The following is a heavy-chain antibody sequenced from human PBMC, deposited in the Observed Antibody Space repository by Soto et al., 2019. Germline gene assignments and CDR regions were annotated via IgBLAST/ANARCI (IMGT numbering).Heavy chain of an antibody. CDR2: ISSSGSTI. V-gene: IGHV3-11*01. J-gene: IGHJ2*01. D-gene: IGHD4-17*01. Sequence: QVQLVESGGGLVKPGGSLRLSCAASGFTFSDYYMSWIRQAPGKGLEWVSYISSSGSTIYYAASVKGRFTISRDNAKNSLYLQMNSLRAEDTAVYYCARDRLPGGPPTVTSWYFDLWGRGTLVTVSS. CDR3: ARDRLPGGPPTVTSWYFDL. CDR1: GFTFSDYY.